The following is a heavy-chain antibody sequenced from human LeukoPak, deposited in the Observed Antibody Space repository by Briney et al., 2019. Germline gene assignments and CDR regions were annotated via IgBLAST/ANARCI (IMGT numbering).Heavy chain of an antibody. Sequence: GGSLRLSCAASGFTFSSYEMSWVRQAPGKGLEWVGRIKRETDGGTTDYAAPVKGRFTISRDDSKNTLYLQMNSLKTEDTAVYYCTTGSGSHTGWFDPWGQGTLVTVSS. CDR3: TTGSGSHTGWFDP. CDR1: GFTFSSYE. CDR2: IKRETDGGTT. J-gene: IGHJ5*02. V-gene: IGHV3-15*01. D-gene: IGHD1-26*01.